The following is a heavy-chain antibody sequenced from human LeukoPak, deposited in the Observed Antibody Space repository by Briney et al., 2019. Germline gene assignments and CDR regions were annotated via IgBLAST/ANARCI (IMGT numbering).Heavy chain of an antibody. V-gene: IGHV4-59*01. Sequence: PSETLSLTCTVSGGSISSYYWSWTRQPPGKGLEWIGYIYYSGSTNYNPSLKSRVTISVDTSKNQFSLKLSSVTAADTAVYYCARDLAAAGTRWFDPWGQGTLVTVSS. J-gene: IGHJ5*02. CDR1: GGSISSYY. CDR3: ARDLAAAGTRWFDP. D-gene: IGHD6-13*01. CDR2: IYYSGST.